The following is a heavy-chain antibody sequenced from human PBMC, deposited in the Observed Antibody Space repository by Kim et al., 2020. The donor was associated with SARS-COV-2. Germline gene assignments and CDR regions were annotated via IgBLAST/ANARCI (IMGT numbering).Heavy chain of an antibody. D-gene: IGHD3-10*01. Sequence: TPPIKSRVTISVDTSKNEFSLKLSSVPAADTAVYYCARGWFGELLDWFDPWGQGTLVTVSS. V-gene: IGHV4-31*02. CDR3: ARGWFGELLDWFDP. J-gene: IGHJ5*02.